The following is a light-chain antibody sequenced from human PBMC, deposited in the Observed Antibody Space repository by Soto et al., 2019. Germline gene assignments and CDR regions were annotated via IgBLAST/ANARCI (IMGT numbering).Light chain of an antibody. V-gene: IGKV1-39*01. CDR1: QSNIDR. CDR2: AAS. J-gene: IGKJ2*03. CDR3: QQNHNTPYS. Sequence: DIHMTQSPSSLSASVGDTVTITCRASQSNIDRLNWYQQKPGKAPKVLIYAASTLHSGVPSRFSGSASGTDFTLTINSLQPEDFATYYCQQNHNTPYSFGQGTKLEIK.